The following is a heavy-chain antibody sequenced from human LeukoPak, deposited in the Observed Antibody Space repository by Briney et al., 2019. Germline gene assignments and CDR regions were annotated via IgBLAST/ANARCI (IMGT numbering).Heavy chain of an antibody. Sequence: PGRSLRLSCAASGFTFSSYGMHWVRQAPGKGLEWVAVIWYDGSNKYYAGSVKGRFTISRDNSKNTLYLQMNSLRAEDTAVYYCVRGDYGDYTLFDYWGQGTLVTVSS. D-gene: IGHD4-17*01. CDR1: GFTFSSYG. J-gene: IGHJ4*02. CDR3: VRGDYGDYTLFDY. CDR2: IWYDGSNK. V-gene: IGHV3-33*01.